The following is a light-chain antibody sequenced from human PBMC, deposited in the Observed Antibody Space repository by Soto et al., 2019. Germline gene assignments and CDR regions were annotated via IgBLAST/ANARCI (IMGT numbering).Light chain of an antibody. J-gene: IGKJ4*01. V-gene: IGKV3-20*01. CDR2: GAS. Sequence: EIVLTQSPGTLSLSPGDGATLSCRASQSIRSSYLAWYQQKPGQAPRLLIFGASSRATGIPDRFSGSGSEAEFALTISTLQSEDFAVYYCQQYSVWPLTFGGGTKVDIK. CDR3: QQYSVWPLT. CDR1: QSIRSSY.